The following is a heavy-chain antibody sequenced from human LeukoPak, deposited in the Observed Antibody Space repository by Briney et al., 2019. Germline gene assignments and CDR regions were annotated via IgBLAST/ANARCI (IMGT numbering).Heavy chain of an antibody. CDR3: AHSEDDKYYSYGMDV. D-gene: IGHD2-15*01. Sequence: SGPTLVKPTQTLTLTCTFSGFPLSTSGVGVGWIRQPPGKALEWLALIYWNDDKRYSPSLKSRLTITKDTSKNQVVLIMTNMDPVDTATYYCAHSEDDKYYSYGMDVWGQGTTVTVSS. V-gene: IGHV2-5*01. CDR2: IYWNDDK. J-gene: IGHJ6*02. CDR1: GFPLSTSGVG.